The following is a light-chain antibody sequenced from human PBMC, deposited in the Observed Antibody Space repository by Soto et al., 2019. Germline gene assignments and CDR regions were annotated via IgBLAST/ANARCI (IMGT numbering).Light chain of an antibody. J-gene: IGLJ2*01. CDR3: CSYAGSYTYVV. V-gene: IGLV2-11*01. Sequence: QSALTQPRSVSGSPGRSVTISCTGTSSDVGGYNYVSWYQQHPGKAPKLMIYDVSKRPSGVPDRFSGSKSGNTASLTISGLQAEDEADYYCCSYAGSYTYVVFGGGTKLTVL. CDR2: DVS. CDR1: SSDVGGYNY.